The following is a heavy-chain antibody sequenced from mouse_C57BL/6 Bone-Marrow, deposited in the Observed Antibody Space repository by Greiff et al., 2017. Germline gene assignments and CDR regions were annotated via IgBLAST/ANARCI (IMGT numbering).Heavy chain of an antibody. V-gene: IGHV5-12*01. CDR2: ISNGGGST. Sequence: VQVVESGGGLVQPGGSLKLSCAASGFTFSDYYMYWVRQTPEKRLEWVAYISNGGGSTYYPDTVKGRFTISRDNDKNTLYLQMSRLKSEDTAMYYCARLGVYGNYLYAMDYWGQGSSVTVSS. D-gene: IGHD2-1*01. J-gene: IGHJ4*01. CDR1: GFTFSDYY. CDR3: ARLGVYGNYLYAMDY.